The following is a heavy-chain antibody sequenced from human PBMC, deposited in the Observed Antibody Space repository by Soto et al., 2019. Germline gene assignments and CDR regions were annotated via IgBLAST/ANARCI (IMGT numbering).Heavy chain of an antibody. Sequence: PGGSLRLSCTTSGFTFSIYGMHWVRQAPGKGLGWVATIWYHGNTYNYKDSIKGRLAVSRDNSKNTVFLQMSTQKAEDTATYYCARERGYGGNYVFDFWGLGTLVTVSS. CDR1: GFTFSIYG. CDR3: ARERGYGGNYVFDF. D-gene: IGHD4-4*01. CDR2: IWYHGNTY. J-gene: IGHJ4*02. V-gene: IGHV3-33*01.